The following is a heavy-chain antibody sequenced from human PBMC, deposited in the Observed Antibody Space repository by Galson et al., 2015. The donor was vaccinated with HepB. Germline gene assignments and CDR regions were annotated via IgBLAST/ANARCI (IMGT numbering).Heavy chain of an antibody. CDR1: GGSISSGSYY. CDR3: AIVGLLRATDAFDI. CDR2: VYTSGST. D-gene: IGHD1-26*01. Sequence: TLSLTCTVSGGSISSGSYYWSWIRQPAGKGLEWIGRVYTSGSTNYNPSLKSRVTMSVDTSKTHFSLKLSSVTAADTAVYYCAIVGLLRATDAFDIWGRGTMVTVSS. V-gene: IGHV4-61*02. J-gene: IGHJ3*02.